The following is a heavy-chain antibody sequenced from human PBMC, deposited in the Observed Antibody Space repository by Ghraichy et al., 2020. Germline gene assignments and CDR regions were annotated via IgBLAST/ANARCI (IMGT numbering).Heavy chain of an antibody. D-gene: IGHD2-2*01. CDR1: GGTFSFSS. CDR3: AKQSTRAVADVFES. CDR2: IIPSFATT. J-gene: IGHJ4*02. V-gene: IGHV1-69*05. Sequence: SVKVSCKASGGTFSFSSISWVRQTPGLGLEWMGCIIPSFATTNYAQKFQGRVTITTDKSMGTASMELSSLKSEDTAVYYCAKQSTRAVADVFESWGQGTLVTVSS.